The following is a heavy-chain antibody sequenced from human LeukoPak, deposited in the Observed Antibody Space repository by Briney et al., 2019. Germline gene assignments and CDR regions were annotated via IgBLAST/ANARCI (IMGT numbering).Heavy chain of an antibody. CDR2: IYSGGSI. CDR3: ARAQKSRCLFDL. D-gene: IGHD4-17*01. V-gene: IGHV3-53*01. CDR1: GFTVSSNY. J-gene: IGHJ2*01. Sequence: GGSLRLSCAASGFTVSSNYMNWVRQAPGKGLEWVSVIYSGGSIYYADSVKGRFAISRDNAKNALYLQMNSLRAEDRAVYYCARAQKSRCLFDLWGRGALVTVTS.